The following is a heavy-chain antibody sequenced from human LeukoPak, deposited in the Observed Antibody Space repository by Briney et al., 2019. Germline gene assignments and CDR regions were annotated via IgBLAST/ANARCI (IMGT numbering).Heavy chain of an antibody. Sequence: PGGSLRLSCAASGFTFSSYGMHWVRQAPGKGLEWVAVIWYDGSNKYYADSVKGRFTISRDNSKNTLYPQMNSLRAEDTAVYYCARDYYDSSGYFPSGFDPWGQGTLVTVSS. CDR3: ARDYYDSSGYFPSGFDP. V-gene: IGHV3-33*01. D-gene: IGHD3-22*01. CDR1: GFTFSSYG. CDR2: IWYDGSNK. J-gene: IGHJ5*02.